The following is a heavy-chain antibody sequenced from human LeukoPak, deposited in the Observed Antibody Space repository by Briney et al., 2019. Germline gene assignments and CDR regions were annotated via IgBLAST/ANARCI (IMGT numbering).Heavy chain of an antibody. CDR3: ARSSSWVYYFDY. J-gene: IGHJ4*02. CDR1: GGSFSGYY. CDR2: INHSGST. V-gene: IGHV4-34*01. Sequence: SETLSLTCAVYGGSFSGYYWSWIRQPPGKGLEWIGEINHSGSTNYNPSFKSRVTISVDTSKNQFSLKLSSVTAADTAVYYCARSSSWVYYFDYWGQGTLVTVSS. D-gene: IGHD6-13*01.